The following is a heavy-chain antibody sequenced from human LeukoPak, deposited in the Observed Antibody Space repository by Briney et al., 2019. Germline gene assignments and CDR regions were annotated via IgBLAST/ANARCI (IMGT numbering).Heavy chain of an antibody. V-gene: IGHV3-23*01. CDR2: ISGSGGST. CDR3: AGRKGEWLRALDY. CDR1: GFTFSSYG. Sequence: TGGSLRLSCAASGFTFSSYGMSWVRQAPGKGLEWVSAISGSGGSTYYADSVKGRFTISRDNAKNSLYLQMNSLRAEDTAVYYCAGRKGEWLRALDYWGQGTLVTVSS. J-gene: IGHJ4*02. D-gene: IGHD5-12*01.